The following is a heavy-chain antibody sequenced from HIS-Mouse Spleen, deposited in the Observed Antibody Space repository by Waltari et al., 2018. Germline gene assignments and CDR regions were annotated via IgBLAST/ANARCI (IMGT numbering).Heavy chain of an antibody. D-gene: IGHD6-13*01. CDR3: AREIPYSSSWYDWYFDL. J-gene: IGHJ2*01. CDR1: GGSISSSSHS. CDR2: IYYSGST. Sequence: QLQLQESGPGLVKPSETLALTCTVPGGSISSSSHSRGWIRQPPGKGLEWIGSIYYSGSTYYNPSLKSRVTISVDTSKNQFSLKLSSVTAADTAVYYCAREIPYSSSWYDWYFDLWGRGTLVTVSS. V-gene: IGHV4-39*07.